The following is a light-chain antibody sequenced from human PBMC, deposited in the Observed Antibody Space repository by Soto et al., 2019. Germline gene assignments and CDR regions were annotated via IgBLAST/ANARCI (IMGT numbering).Light chain of an antibody. V-gene: IGKV3-11*01. CDR2: DAS. J-gene: IGKJ1*01. CDR1: QSVSSY. Sequence: EIAWTQAPATVSLSPGERATLSCRASQSVSSYLAWYQQKPGQAPRLLIYDASNRATGIPARFTGSGSGTDFPLTISGPEPEAFAVSYCQQRRKFGQGTKV. CDR3: QQRRK.